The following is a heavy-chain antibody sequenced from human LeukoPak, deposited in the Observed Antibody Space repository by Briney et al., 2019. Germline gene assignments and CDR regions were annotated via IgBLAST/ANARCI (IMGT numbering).Heavy chain of an antibody. CDR1: GFTFSSYG. Sequence: PGGSLRLSCAASGFTFSSYGMHWVRQAPGKGLEWVAVISYDGSNKYYADSVKGRLTISRDNSKNTLYLQMNSLRAEDTAVYYCAKGSHGLDYWGQGTLVTVSS. J-gene: IGHJ4*02. CDR3: AKGSHGLDY. CDR2: ISYDGSNK. D-gene: IGHD1-26*01. V-gene: IGHV3-30*18.